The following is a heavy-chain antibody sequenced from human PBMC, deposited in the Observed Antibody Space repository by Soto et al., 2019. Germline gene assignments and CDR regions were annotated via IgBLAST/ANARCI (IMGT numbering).Heavy chain of an antibody. CDR2: ITDSGYTA. J-gene: IGHJ1*01. CDR1: GFSFGTFV. V-gene: IGHV3-23*01. Sequence: GGSLRLSCAASGFSFGTFVMTWFRQAPGGGLEWVASITDSGYTASYAETVEGRFTVSRDNSKNKLHLQMNDLRAEDTATYYCAKNGQWLAKPPTPWGQGTLVIFSS. CDR3: AKNGQWLAKPPTP. D-gene: IGHD6-19*01.